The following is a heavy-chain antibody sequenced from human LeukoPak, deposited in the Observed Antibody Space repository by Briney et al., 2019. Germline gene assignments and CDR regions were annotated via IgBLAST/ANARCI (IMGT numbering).Heavy chain of an antibody. V-gene: IGHV3-73*01. CDR3: THPAYYYNVDV. J-gene: IGHJ6*04. CDR2: IKTKADNYAT. D-gene: IGHD6-25*01. CDR1: GLTFSVSA. Sequence: GGCLRLSCSASGLTFSVSAIHWVRQASGKGLEWVGRIKTKADNYATAYAASVKGRFTISRDDSTNTAYLQMNSLKTEDTAVYYCTHPAYYYNVDVWGKGTTVTVSS.